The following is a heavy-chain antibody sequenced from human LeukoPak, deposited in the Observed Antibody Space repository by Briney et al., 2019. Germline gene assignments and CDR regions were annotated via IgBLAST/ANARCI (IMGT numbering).Heavy chain of an antibody. J-gene: IGHJ3*01. CDR3: ASQPLEMATLSRHAFDL. D-gene: IGHD5-24*01. CDR2: VIPIFGTA. Sequence: SGNVACKAAGGTVNSYAISWVRQAPGRGLEWMGGVIPIFGTANYAQKVQGRVTITADESTSTAYRGLSSLRSEDTAVYYCASQPLEMATLSRHAFDLWRQGTMVPVSS. V-gene: IGHV1-69*01. CDR1: GGTVNSYA.